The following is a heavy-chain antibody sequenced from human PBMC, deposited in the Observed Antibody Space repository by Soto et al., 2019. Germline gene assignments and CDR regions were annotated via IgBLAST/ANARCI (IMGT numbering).Heavy chain of an antibody. CDR1: GGSISSSSYY. J-gene: IGHJ4*02. CDR3: ARSESGSYYWVDY. V-gene: IGHV4-39*01. CDR2: IYYSGST. D-gene: IGHD1-26*01. Sequence: SETLSLTCTVSGGSISSSSYYWGWILQPPGKGLEWIGSIYYSGSTYYNPSLKSRVTISADTSKNQFSLKLSSVTAADTAVYYCARSESGSYYWVDYWGQGTLVTVSS.